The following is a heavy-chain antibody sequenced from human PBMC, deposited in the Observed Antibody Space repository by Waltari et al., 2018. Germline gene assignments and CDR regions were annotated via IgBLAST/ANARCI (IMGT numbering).Heavy chain of an antibody. Sequence: QVQLVQSGAEVKKPGSSVKVSFKASGGTFSSYAISWVRQAPGQGLEWMGGIIPIFGTANYAQKFQGRVTITADKSTSTAYMELSSLRSEDTAVYYCARDRGVYYGSDYAFDIWGQGTMVTVSS. CDR2: IIPIFGTA. V-gene: IGHV1-69*14. CDR1: GGTFSSYA. D-gene: IGHD3-10*01. J-gene: IGHJ3*02. CDR3: ARDRGVYYGSDYAFDI.